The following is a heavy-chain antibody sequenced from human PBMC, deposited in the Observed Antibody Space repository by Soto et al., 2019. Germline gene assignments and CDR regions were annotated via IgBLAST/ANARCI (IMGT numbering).Heavy chain of an antibody. CDR3: AGSGTQYPQHSFDY. D-gene: IGHD2-2*02. J-gene: IGHJ4*02. CDR1: GFTFSSYG. V-gene: IGHV3-33*01. Sequence: QVQLVESGGGVVQPGRSLRLSCAASGFTFSSYGIHWLRQAPCKGLECVAVIWYDGSNKYYADSVKGRFTISRANSKNTLYLQLNSLRAEDTAVYYCAGSGTQYPQHSFDYWGQGTRVTVS. CDR2: IWYDGSNK.